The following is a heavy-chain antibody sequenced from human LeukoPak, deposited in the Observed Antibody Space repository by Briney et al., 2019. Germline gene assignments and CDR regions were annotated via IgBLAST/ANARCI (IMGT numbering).Heavy chain of an antibody. J-gene: IGHJ6*03. D-gene: IGHD6-13*01. Sequence: PSETLSPTCTVSGGSISSYYWSWIRQPAGKGLEWIGRIYTSGSTNYNPSLKSRVTMSVDTSKNQFSLKLSSVTAADTAVYYCVAGTDYYYYYMDVWGKGTTVTVSS. CDR2: IYTSGST. CDR1: GGSISSYY. CDR3: VAGTDYYYYYMDV. V-gene: IGHV4-4*07.